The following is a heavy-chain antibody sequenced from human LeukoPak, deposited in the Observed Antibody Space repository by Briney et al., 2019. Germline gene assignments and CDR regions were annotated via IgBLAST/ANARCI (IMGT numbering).Heavy chain of an antibody. CDR3: ASRQDDYGDYGPPHFDY. D-gene: IGHD4-17*01. CDR2: IIHIFGTA. Sequence: ASVKVSCKASGGTFSSYAISWVRQAPGQGLEWMGGIIHIFGTANYAQKFQGRVTITTDESTSTAYMELSSLRSEDTAVYYCASRQDDYGDYGPPHFDYWGQGTLVTVSS. V-gene: IGHV1-69*05. CDR1: GGTFSSYA. J-gene: IGHJ4*02.